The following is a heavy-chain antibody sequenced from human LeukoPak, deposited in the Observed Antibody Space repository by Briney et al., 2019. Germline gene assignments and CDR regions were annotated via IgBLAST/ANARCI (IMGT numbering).Heavy chain of an antibody. D-gene: IGHD6-19*01. Sequence: GGSLRLSCAASGFTFSSYAMSWVRQAPGKGLEWVSAISGSGGRTYYADSVKGRFTISRDNSKNTLYLQMNSLRAEDTAVYYCAKAMEVAGTGLSDYWGQGTLVTVSS. CDR2: ISGSGGRT. CDR1: GFTFSSYA. CDR3: AKAMEVAGTGLSDY. V-gene: IGHV3-23*01. J-gene: IGHJ4*02.